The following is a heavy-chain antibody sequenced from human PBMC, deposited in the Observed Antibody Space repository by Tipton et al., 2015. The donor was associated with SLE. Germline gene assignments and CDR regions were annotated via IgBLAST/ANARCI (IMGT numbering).Heavy chain of an antibody. Sequence: TLSLTCTVSGGSISSGSYYWSWIRQPAGKGLEWIGYIYTSGSTYYNPSLKSRVTISVDTSKNQFSLKLSSVTAADTAVYYCARSPGIFGVAIDYWGQGTLVTVSS. V-gene: IGHV4-61*09. CDR2: IYTSGST. CDR3: ARSPGIFGVAIDY. J-gene: IGHJ4*02. CDR1: GGSISSGSYY. D-gene: IGHD3-3*01.